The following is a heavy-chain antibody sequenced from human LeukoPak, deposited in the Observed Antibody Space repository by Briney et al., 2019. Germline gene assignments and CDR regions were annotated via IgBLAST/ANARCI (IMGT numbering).Heavy chain of an antibody. D-gene: IGHD1-26*01. Sequence: SETLSLTCTVSGGSISSSSYYWGWIRQPPGKGLEWIGSIYYGGSTYYNPSLKSRVTISVDTSKNQFSLKLSSVTAADTAVYYCARLPISSGSYLIPEYFQHWGQGTLVTVSS. V-gene: IGHV4-39*01. CDR1: GGSISSSSYY. CDR3: ARLPISSGSYLIPEYFQH. J-gene: IGHJ1*01. CDR2: IYYGGST.